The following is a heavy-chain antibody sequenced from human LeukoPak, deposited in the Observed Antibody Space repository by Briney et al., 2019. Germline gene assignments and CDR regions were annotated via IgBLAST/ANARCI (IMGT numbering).Heavy chain of an antibody. V-gene: IGHV4-59*11. CDR2: IYYSGST. J-gene: IGHJ6*03. CDR3: ARTRGYSYYYYMDV. CDR1: GGSISSHY. Sequence: SETLSLTCTVSGGSISSHYWSWTRQPPGKGLEWIGYIYYSGSTNYNPSLKSRVTISVDTSKNQFSLKLSSVTAADTAVYYCARTRGYSYYYYMDVWGKGTTVTVSS. D-gene: IGHD5-18*01.